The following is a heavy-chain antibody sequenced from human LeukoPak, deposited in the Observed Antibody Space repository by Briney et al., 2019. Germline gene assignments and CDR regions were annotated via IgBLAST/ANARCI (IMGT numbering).Heavy chain of an antibody. CDR1: GYTFSDTGWY. CDR2: IYPNNGAT. Sequence: VASVTVSFKASGYTFSDTGWYLSWLRQAPGQGLECLGWIYPNNGATAYAQKFQGRVAMTRDTSITTAYMELSRLRPDDTAVYYCARDGPAQMVDFDYWGQGTLVTVSS. J-gene: IGHJ4*02. V-gene: IGHV1-2*02. D-gene: IGHD3-10*01. CDR3: ARDGPAQMVDFDY.